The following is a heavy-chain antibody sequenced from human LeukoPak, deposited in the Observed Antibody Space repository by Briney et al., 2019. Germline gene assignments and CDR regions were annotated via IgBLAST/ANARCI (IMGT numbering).Heavy chain of an antibody. CDR1: GYTFTDYY. V-gene: IGHV1-69-2*01. J-gene: IGHJ4*02. CDR2: VDPEDGET. Sequence: ASAKVSCKVSGYTFTDYYMHWVQQALGKGLEWMGLVDPEDGETIYAEKFQGRVTITADTSTDTAYMELSSLRSEDTAVYYCATSDYSSGWYATDYWGQGTLVTVSS. CDR3: ATSDYSSGWYATDY. D-gene: IGHD6-19*01.